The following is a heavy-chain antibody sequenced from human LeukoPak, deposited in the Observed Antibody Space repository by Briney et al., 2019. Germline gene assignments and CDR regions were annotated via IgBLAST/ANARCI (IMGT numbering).Heavy chain of an antibody. CDR3: AREREGPYGYLDY. J-gene: IGHJ4*02. CDR2: IYYSGST. Sequence: PSETLSLTCTVSGYSISSGYYWGWIRQPPGKGLEWIGSIYYSGSTYYNPSLKSRVTISVDTSKNQFSLKLRSVTAADTAVYYCAREREGPYGYLDYWGQGTLVTVSS. CDR1: GYSISSGYY. D-gene: IGHD4-17*01. V-gene: IGHV4-38-2*02.